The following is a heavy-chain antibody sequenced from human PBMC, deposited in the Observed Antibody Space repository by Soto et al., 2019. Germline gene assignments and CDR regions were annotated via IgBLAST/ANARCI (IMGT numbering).Heavy chain of an antibody. CDR2: IYYTGST. J-gene: IGHJ1*01. CDR1: GGSISSGGYY. V-gene: IGHV4-31*03. CDR3: ARDGRADGFFQH. Sequence: SETLSLTCTVSGGSISSGGYYWSWIRQYPGKGLEWIGYIYYTGSTYYNPSLKSRVTISVDTSKSQFSLRLSSVTAADTAVYFCARDGRADGFFQHWGQGALITVSS.